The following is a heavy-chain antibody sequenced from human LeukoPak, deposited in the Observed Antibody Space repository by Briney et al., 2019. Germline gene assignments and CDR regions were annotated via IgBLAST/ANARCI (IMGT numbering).Heavy chain of an antibody. CDR1: GFTFSSYG. V-gene: IGHV3-30*18. Sequence: GGSLRLSCAASGFTFSSYGMHWVRQAPGKGLEWVAVISYDGSNKYYADSVKGRFTISRGNSKNTLYLQMNSLRAEDTAVYYCAKAPRDIVATVFFDYWGQGTLVTVSS. J-gene: IGHJ4*02. D-gene: IGHD5-12*01. CDR2: ISYDGSNK. CDR3: AKAPRDIVATVFFDY.